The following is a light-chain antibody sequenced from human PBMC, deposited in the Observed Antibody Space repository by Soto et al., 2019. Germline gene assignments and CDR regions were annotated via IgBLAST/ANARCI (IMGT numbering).Light chain of an antibody. CDR3: QQYDKWPYT. Sequence: EVVMRQSPATLSVSPGEGATLSCRASQGIGDTLAWYQHKPGQTPRLLIYGAFIRAPGFPVRFRGTGSGSEFTLTISSLQTEDGALYYCQQYDKWPYTFGQGTNLEIK. J-gene: IGKJ2*01. V-gene: IGKV3-15*01. CDR2: GAF. CDR1: QGIGDT.